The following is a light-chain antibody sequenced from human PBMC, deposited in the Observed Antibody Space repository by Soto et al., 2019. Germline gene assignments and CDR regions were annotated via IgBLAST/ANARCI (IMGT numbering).Light chain of an antibody. CDR3: QQYNNWPPIT. Sequence: EIVMTQSPATLSVSPGESATLSCRASQSVSSDLAWYQQKPGQTPRLLISGASTRATGIPARFSGSGSGTEFTLTISSLQSEDFAVYYCQQYNNWPPITFGQGTRLEIK. V-gene: IGKV3-15*01. CDR1: QSVSSD. J-gene: IGKJ5*01. CDR2: GAS.